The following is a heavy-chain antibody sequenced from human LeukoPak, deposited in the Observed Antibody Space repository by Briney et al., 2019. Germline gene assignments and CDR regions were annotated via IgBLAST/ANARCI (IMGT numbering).Heavy chain of an antibody. J-gene: IGHJ4*02. CDR1: GFTFSSYG. Sequence: PPGRSLRLSCAASGFTFSSYGMHWVRQAPGKGLEWVAVISYDGSNKYYADSVKGRFTISRDNSKNTLYLQMNSLRAEDTAVYYCARDPTMVRGVWALVGYYFDYWGQGTLVTVSS. V-gene: IGHV3-30*03. D-gene: IGHD3-10*01. CDR2: ISYDGSNK. CDR3: ARDPTMVRGVWALVGYYFDY.